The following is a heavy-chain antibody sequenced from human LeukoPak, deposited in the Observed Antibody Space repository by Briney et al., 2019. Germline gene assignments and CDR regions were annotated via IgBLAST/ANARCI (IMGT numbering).Heavy chain of an antibody. V-gene: IGHV1-2*02. J-gene: IGHJ4*02. CDR3: ARDLPSITEY. D-gene: IGHD1-14*01. Sequence: GGSVKVSCKASGYTFTGHYMHWARQAPGQGLEWMGWINPNSGDTNIAQKFQGRVTMTRDTSISTAYMELSRLRSDDTALYYCARDLPSITEYWGQGTLVTVSS. CDR2: INPNSGDT. CDR1: GYTFTGHY.